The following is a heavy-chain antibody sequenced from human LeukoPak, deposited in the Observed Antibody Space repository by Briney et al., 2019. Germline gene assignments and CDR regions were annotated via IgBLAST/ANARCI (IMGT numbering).Heavy chain of an antibody. CDR2: IYSSGST. D-gene: IGHD6-6*01. CDR1: TGSISGYY. Sequence: PTETLSLTCTVFTGSISGYYWSWIRQPPGKGLEWIGYIYSSGSTSYNPSLRSRVTMSVDTSKNQFSLILKSVTAADTAVYYCARSPPEYSSSSEVGWFDPWGQGTLVTVSS. CDR3: ARSPPEYSSSSEVGWFDP. J-gene: IGHJ5*02. V-gene: IGHV4-4*09.